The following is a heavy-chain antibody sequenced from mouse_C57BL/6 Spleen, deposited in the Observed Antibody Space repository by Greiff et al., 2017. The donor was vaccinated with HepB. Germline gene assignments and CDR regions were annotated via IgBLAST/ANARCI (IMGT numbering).Heavy chain of an antibody. CDR2: IDPANGNT. CDR3: APYYYGSSYPFAY. V-gene: IGHV14-3*01. J-gene: IGHJ3*01. CDR1: GFNIKNTY. Sequence: EVQLQQSVAELVRPGASVKLSCTASGFNIKNTYMHWVKQRPEQGLEWIGRIDPANGNTKYAPKFQGKATITADTSSNTAYLQLSSLTSEDTAIYYCAPYYYGSSYPFAYWGQGTLVTVSA. D-gene: IGHD1-1*01.